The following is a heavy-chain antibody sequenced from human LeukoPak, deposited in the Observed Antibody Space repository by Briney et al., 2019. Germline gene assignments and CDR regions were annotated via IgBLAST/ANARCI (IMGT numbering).Heavy chain of an antibody. Sequence: ASVTVSYKASGYTFTSYGISWVRQAPGQGLEWMGWISAYNGNTNYAQKLQGRVTMTTDTSTSTAYMELRSLRSDDTAVYYCALDPYYYDSSGYYDPNCRFDPWGQGTLVTVSS. CDR3: ALDPYYYDSSGYYDPNCRFDP. D-gene: IGHD3-22*01. CDR1: GYTFTSYG. CDR2: ISAYNGNT. V-gene: IGHV1-18*01. J-gene: IGHJ5*02.